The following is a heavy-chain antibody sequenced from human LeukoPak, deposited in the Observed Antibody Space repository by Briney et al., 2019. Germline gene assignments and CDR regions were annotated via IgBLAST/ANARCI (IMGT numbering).Heavy chain of an antibody. Sequence: PGGSLRLSCAASGFTFSSYTVNWIRQAPGKGLEWVSSISGSSYYIYYADSVRGRFTISRDNAKNSAYVQMNNLRAEDTAVYYCARDRIAAAGTEEFDYWGQGTLVTVSS. V-gene: IGHV3-21*04. CDR2: ISGSSYYI. D-gene: IGHD6-13*01. CDR1: GFTFSSYT. J-gene: IGHJ4*02. CDR3: ARDRIAAAGTEEFDY.